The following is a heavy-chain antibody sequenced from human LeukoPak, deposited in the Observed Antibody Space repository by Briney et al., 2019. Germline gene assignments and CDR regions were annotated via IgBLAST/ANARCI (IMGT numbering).Heavy chain of an antibody. CDR3: ARQVAVSAWEY. CDR1: GYGFISYW. Sequence: GESLKISFKGSGYGFISYWIGWARPMPGIGMEWMGIIYPVDSETRYSPSSQGQVTISAYKSTSTAYSQWSSLKASDTAMYYCARQVAVSAWEYWGQGTLVTVSS. CDR2: IYPVDSET. J-gene: IGHJ4*02. V-gene: IGHV5-51*01. D-gene: IGHD6-19*01.